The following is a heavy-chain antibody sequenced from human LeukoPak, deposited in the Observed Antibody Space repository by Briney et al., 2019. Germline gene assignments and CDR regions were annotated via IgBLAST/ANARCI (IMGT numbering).Heavy chain of an antibody. CDR3: ARHGYYYDSSGYYSAYAFDI. D-gene: IGHD3-22*01. J-gene: IGHJ3*02. CDR1: GGSISSSNW. CDR2: IYYSGST. V-gene: IGHV4-4*02. Sequence: SSGTLSLTCAVSGGSISSSNWWSWVRQPPGKGLEWIGSIYYSGSTYYNPSLKSRVTISVDTSKNQFSLKLSSVTAADTAVYYCARHGYYYDSSGYYSAYAFDIWGQGTMVTVSS.